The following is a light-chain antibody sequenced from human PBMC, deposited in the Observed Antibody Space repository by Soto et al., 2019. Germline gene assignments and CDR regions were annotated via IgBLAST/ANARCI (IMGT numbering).Light chain of an antibody. V-gene: IGKV3-20*01. CDR1: QSVTSTY. CDR3: QDSSTSPWP. CDR2: ATS. Sequence: TQSPGTLSLSPGERATLSCRAVQSVTSTYMAWYQQKPGQAPRLLIYATSFRATGIPDRFRGSGSGTDFTLTISSLEPEDSAVYYCQDSSTSPWPFGQGTKVDI. J-gene: IGKJ1*01.